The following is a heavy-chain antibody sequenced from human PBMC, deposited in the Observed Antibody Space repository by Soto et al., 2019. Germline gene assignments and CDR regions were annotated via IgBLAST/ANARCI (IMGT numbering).Heavy chain of an antibody. CDR3: ARGGIAAAGIGGLEFDP. CDR1: GFTFSSYA. V-gene: IGHV3-30-3*01. J-gene: IGHJ5*02. D-gene: IGHD6-13*01. CDR2: ISYDGSNK. Sequence: GGSLRLSCAASGFTFSSYAMHWVRQAPGKGLEWVAVISYDGSNKYYADSAKGRFTISRDNSKNTLYLQMNSLRAEDTAVYYCARGGIAAAGIGGLEFDPWGQGTLVTVSS.